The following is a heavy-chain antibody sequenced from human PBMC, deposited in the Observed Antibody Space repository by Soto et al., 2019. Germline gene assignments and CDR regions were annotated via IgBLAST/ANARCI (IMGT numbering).Heavy chain of an antibody. CDR2: ISTSSSTI. CDR3: ARVIDYGDYLSFDY. CDR1: GFTFSSYS. J-gene: IGHJ4*02. D-gene: IGHD4-17*01. V-gene: IGHV3-48*01. Sequence: EVQLVESGGGLVQPGGSLRLSCEASGFTFSSYSINWVRQAPGKGLEWVSYISTSSSTIYYADSVKGRFTISRDNAKSSLFLQMNSLRAQDTAVYYCARVIDYGDYLSFDYWGQGTLVTVSS.